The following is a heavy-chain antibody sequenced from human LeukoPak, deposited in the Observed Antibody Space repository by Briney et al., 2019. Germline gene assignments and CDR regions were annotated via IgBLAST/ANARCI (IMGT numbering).Heavy chain of an antibody. D-gene: IGHD6-6*01. CDR2: ISESSTYI. V-gene: IGHV3-21*01. Sequence: GSLRLSCVASGFTFSSDSMNWVRQAPGKGLEWVSYISESSTYIYYAKSVRGRFTIFRDNAKNSLYLQMNSLRGEDTAVYYCARDDAATARASGMDVWGKGTTVTVSS. J-gene: IGHJ6*04. CDR3: ARDDAATARASGMDV. CDR1: GFTFSSDS.